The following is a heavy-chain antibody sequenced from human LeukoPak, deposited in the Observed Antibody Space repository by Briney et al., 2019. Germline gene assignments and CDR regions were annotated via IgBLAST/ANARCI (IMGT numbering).Heavy chain of an antibody. J-gene: IGHJ4*02. CDR3: ARALGYSGYDYFDY. CDR2: ISSSSSTI. CDR1: GFTFSSYS. V-gene: IGHV3-48*04. Sequence: PGGSLRLSCAASGFTFSSYSMNWVRQAPGKGLEWVSYISSSSSTIYYADSVKGRFTISRDNAKKSLYLQMNSLRAEDTAVYYCARALGYSGYDYFDYWGQGTLVTVSS. D-gene: IGHD5-12*01.